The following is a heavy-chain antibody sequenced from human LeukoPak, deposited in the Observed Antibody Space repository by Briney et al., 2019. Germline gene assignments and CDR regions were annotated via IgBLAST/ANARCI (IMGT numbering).Heavy chain of an antibody. CDR2: ISNSDSST. CDR3: AKNGDRGAYCSGGTCYPYYYYYMDV. J-gene: IGHJ6*03. Sequence: GGSLRLSCAASAFTFSNYAMSWVRQAPGKGLEWVSTISNSDSSTYYADSVKGRFTISRDNSENTLYLQMNSLRAEDTAIYYCAKNGDRGAYCSGGTCYPYYYYYMDVWGKGTTVTISS. V-gene: IGHV3-23*01. CDR1: AFTFSNYA. D-gene: IGHD2-15*01.